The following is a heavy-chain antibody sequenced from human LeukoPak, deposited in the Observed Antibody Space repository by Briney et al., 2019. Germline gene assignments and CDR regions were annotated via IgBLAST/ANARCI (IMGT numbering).Heavy chain of an antibody. V-gene: IGHV1-18*01. CDR3: ARDAPRWRNAFDF. J-gene: IGHJ3*01. Sequence: ASVKVSCKASGYTFTSTGICWVRQALGQGLEWMGWVSAYNGSTNYAQKFRGRVTMTRDTSTNTAYMELRSLRSDDTAVYFCARDAPRWRNAFDFWGQGTMVTVSS. CDR1: GYTFTSTG. D-gene: IGHD4-23*01. CDR2: VSAYNGST.